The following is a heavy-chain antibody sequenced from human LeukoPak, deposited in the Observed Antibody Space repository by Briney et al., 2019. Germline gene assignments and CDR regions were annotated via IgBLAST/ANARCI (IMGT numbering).Heavy chain of an antibody. CDR1: GFTFSSYW. D-gene: IGHD3-10*01. CDR2: INSDGSST. Sequence: GGSLRLSCAASGFTFSSYWMHWVRQVPGGGLVWVSRINSDGSSTSYADSVKGRFTISRDNAKKTVYLQMNSLRAEDTAVYYCARVRGVDFDYWGQGTLVTVSS. J-gene: IGHJ4*02. V-gene: IGHV3-74*01. CDR3: ARVRGVDFDY.